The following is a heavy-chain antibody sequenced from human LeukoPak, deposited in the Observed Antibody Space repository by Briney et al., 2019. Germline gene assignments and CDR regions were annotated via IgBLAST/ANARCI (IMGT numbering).Heavy chain of an antibody. D-gene: IGHD6-6*01. J-gene: IGHJ4*02. CDR2: INHSGST. CDR3: ARRGFQYSSSSGSQKLDY. CDR1: GGSFSGYY. Sequence: SETLSLTCAVYGGSFSGYYWSWIRQPPGKGLEWIGEINHSGSTNYNPSLESRVTISVDTSKNQFSLKLSSVTAADTAVYYCARRGFQYSSSSGSQKLDYWGQGTLVTVSS. V-gene: IGHV4-34*01.